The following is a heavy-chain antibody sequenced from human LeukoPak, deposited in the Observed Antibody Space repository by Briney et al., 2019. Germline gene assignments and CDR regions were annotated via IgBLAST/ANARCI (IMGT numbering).Heavy chain of an antibody. CDR1: GFTFSSYE. V-gene: IGHV3-48*03. CDR2: ISSSGSTI. Sequence: GGSLRLSCAASGFTFSSYEMNWVRQAPGKGLEWVSYISSSGSTIYYADSVKGRFTISRDNAKNSLYLQMNSLRAEDTAVYYCANLPQGYRDGYNYWGGYWGQGTLVTVSS. J-gene: IGHJ4*02. D-gene: IGHD5-24*01. CDR3: ANLPQGYRDGYNYWGGY.